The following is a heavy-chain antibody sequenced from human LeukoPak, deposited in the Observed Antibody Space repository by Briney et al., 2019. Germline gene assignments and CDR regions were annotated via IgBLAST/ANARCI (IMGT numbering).Heavy chain of an antibody. CDR1: GFTFDDYA. CDR3: AKDIGYYYDSSGADY. J-gene: IGHJ4*02. V-gene: IGHV3-9*01. D-gene: IGHD3-22*01. CDR2: ISWNSGSI. Sequence: GRSLRLSCAASGFTFDDYAMHWVRQAPGKGLEWVSGISWNSGSIGYADSVKGRFTISRDNAKNSLYLQMNSLRAEDTALYYCAKDIGYYYDSSGADYWGQGTLVTVSS.